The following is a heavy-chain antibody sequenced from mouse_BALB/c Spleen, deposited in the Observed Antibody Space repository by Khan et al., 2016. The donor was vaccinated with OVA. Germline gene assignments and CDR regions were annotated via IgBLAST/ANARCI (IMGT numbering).Heavy chain of an antibody. J-gene: IGHJ3*01. V-gene: IGHV1S135*01. Sequence: VQLKQSGPELMKPGASVKISCKSSGYSFTTYYIHWMMQTHGKSLEWIGYIDPFSGGTTYNQKFKGKATLTVDRSSSTAYIHLSNLTSEDSAVYYCTRHGYVAWFTYWGQGTLVTVSS. D-gene: IGHD2-2*01. CDR1: GYSFTTYY. CDR2: IDPFSGGT. CDR3: TRHGYVAWFTY.